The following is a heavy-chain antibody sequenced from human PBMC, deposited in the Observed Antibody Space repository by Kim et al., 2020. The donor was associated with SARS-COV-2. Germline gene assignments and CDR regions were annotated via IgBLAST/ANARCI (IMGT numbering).Heavy chain of an antibody. V-gene: IGHV1-46*03. J-gene: IGHJ6*02. D-gene: IGHD5-18*01. CDR3: AGYSYGPRGYGMDV. Sequence: AQQFQGRVTMTRDTSTSTVYMELSSLRSEDTAVYYCAGYSYGPRGYGMDVWGQGTTVTVSS.